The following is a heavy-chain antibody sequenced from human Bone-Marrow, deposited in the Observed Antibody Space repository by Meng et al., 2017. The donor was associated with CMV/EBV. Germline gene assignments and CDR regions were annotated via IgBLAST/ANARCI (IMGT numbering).Heavy chain of an antibody. D-gene: IGHD1-14*01. V-gene: IGHV6-1*01. CDR3: ARVSLAGTSYYYGMDV. CDR1: GDSVSSNSAA. J-gene: IGHJ6*02. Sequence: SETLSLTCAISGDSVSSNSAAWNWIRQSPSRGLEWLGRTYYRSKWYNDYAVSVKSRITINPDTSKNQFSLQLNSVTPEDTAVYYCARVSLAGTSYYYGMDVWGQGTTVTGSS. CDR2: TYYRSKWYN.